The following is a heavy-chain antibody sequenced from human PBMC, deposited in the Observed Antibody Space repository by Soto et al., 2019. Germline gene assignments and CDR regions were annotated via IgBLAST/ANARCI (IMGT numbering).Heavy chain of an antibody. CDR1: EFTFSGYW. J-gene: IGHJ4*02. CDR2: IKHDGSVQ. CDR3: ARAPYSNGWYRFDL. Sequence: EGSLRLSCEASEFTFSGYWMSWVRQAPGKGLEWVADIKHDGSVQYYVDSVKGRFTISRDNAKKLLYLQMNGLRAEDTALYYCARAPYSNGWYRFDLWGQGTLVTVSS. V-gene: IGHV3-7*03. D-gene: IGHD6-19*01.